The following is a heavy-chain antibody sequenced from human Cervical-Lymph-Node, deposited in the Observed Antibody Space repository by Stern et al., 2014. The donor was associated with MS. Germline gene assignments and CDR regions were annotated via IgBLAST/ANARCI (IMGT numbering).Heavy chain of an antibody. CDR3: ARLDSYGPGDY. Sequence: QVQLQESGPGLVKPSETLSLTCAVSGDSISSSSYYWGWIRQPPGKGLEWIGSIYYTGSTYYNPSLKSRVTISVDTPKTQFSLNLRSVTAADTAVYYCARLDSYGPGDYWGQGTLVTVSS. D-gene: IGHD3-16*01. J-gene: IGHJ4*02. CDR2: IYYTGST. V-gene: IGHV4-39*01. CDR1: GDSISSSSYY.